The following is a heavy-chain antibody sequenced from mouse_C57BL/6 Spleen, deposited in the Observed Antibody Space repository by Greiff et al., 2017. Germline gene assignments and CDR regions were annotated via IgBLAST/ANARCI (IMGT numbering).Heavy chain of an antibody. CDR3: AREADGYYAMDY. CDR2: IDPSDSET. V-gene: IGHV1-52*01. J-gene: IGHJ4*01. D-gene: IGHD2-3*01. CDR1: GYTFTSYW. Sequence: VQLQQPGAELVRPGSSVKLSCKASGYTFTSYWMHWVKQRPIQGLEWIGNIDPSDSETHYNQKFKDKATLTVDKSSSTAYMQLSSLTSEDSAVYYCAREADGYYAMDYWGQGTSVTVSS.